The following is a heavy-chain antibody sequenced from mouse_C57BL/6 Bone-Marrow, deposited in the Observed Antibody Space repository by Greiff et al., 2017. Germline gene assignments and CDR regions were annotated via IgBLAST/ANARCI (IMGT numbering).Heavy chain of an antibody. CDR3: ARRWLLPYAMDY. CDR2: LSSGSSNI. D-gene: IGHD2-3*01. J-gene: IGHJ4*01. V-gene: IGHV5-17*01. CDR1: GFTFSDYG. Sequence: EVQLVESGGGLVKPGGSLKLSCAASGFTFSDYGMHWVRQAPEKGLEWVAYLSSGSSNIYYADTVKGRFTISRDNAKNTLFLQMTSLRSEDTAMYYCARRWLLPYAMDYLGQGTSVTVSS.